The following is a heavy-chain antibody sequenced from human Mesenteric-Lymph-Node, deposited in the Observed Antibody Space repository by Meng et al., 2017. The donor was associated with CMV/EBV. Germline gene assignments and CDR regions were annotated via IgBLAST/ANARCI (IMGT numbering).Heavy chain of an antibody. CDR1: GGTLSSYA. J-gene: IGHJ4*02. Sequence: KASGGTLSSYAISWVRQAPGQGLEGRGRIVHILDMESYAQKFQGRVTITADKSTSTAYMELSSLRSEDTAVYYCARDLYDREGNFDYWGQGTLVTVSS. CDR2: IVHILDME. CDR3: ARDLYDREGNFDY. D-gene: IGHD2-8*01. V-gene: IGHV1-69*04.